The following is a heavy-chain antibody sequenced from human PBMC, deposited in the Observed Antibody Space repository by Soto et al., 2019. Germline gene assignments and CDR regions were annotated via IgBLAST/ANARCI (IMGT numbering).Heavy chain of an antibody. Sequence: GGSLRLSCAASGFTFSSYAKSWVRQAPGKGLEWVSAISGSGGSTYYADSVKGRFTISRDNSKNTLYLQMNSLRAEDKAVYYCAKSSRGELAPGDFDYWGQGTLVTVSS. CDR1: GFTFSSYA. J-gene: IGHJ4*02. CDR2: ISGSGGST. CDR3: AKSSRGELAPGDFDY. V-gene: IGHV3-23*01. D-gene: IGHD6-13*01.